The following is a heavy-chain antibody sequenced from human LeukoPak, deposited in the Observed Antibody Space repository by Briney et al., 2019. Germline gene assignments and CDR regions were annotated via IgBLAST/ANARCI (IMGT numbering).Heavy chain of an antibody. D-gene: IGHD2-15*01. J-gene: IGHJ4*02. Sequence: GGSLRLSCAATGFSFSNFAMSWLRHAPGKGLECVAGISDSGGRTNYLDSVKGRITISRDNSKNTLYLQINSVRAEDTALYYCARALGYCSGGNCYIFHHWGQGSLVTVSS. CDR3: ARALGYCSGGNCYIFHH. CDR1: GFSFSNFA. CDR2: ISDSGGRT. V-gene: IGHV3-23*01.